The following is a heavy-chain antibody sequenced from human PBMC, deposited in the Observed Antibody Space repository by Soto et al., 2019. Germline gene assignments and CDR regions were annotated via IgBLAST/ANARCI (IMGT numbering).Heavy chain of an antibody. CDR3: ARGLNTAIFSGFDGWAPGFDY. V-gene: IGHV1-69*13. CDR2: IIPIFGAA. J-gene: IGHJ4*02. D-gene: IGHD5-18*01. Sequence: SVKVSCKASGGTFSSYAISWVRQAPGQGLEWMGGIIPIFGAANYAQKFQGRVTITADDSTSTAYMELTSLRSEDTAVYYCARGLNTAIFSGFDGWAPGFDYWGQGTLVTVSS. CDR1: GGTFSSYA.